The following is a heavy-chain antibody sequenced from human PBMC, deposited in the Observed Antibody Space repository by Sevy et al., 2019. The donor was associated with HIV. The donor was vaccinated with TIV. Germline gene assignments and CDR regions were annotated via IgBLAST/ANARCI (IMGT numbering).Heavy chain of an antibody. CDR2: IKQDGSEK. D-gene: IGHD2-15*01. V-gene: IGHV3-7*01. CDR1: GFTFSSYW. Sequence: GGSLRLSCAASGFTFSSYWMSWVRQAPGKGLEWVANIKQDGSEKYYVDSVKGRFTISRDNAKNSLYLQMNSLRAEDTAVYYCARDSSLAGYCSGGSCEYNWFDPWGQGALVTVSS. J-gene: IGHJ5*02. CDR3: ARDSSLAGYCSGGSCEYNWFDP.